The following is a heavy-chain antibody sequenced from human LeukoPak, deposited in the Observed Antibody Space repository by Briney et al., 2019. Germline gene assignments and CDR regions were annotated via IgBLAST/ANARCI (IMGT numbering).Heavy chain of an antibody. D-gene: IGHD5-12*01. Sequence: GGSLRLSCAASGFIFSRYGMHWVRQAPGKGLEWVAVIWHDESNRDYADSVKGRFTISRDNAKNSLYLQMNSLRAEDTAVYYCARDGLGGYDFGYWGQGTLVTVSS. CDR2: IWHDESNR. CDR3: ARDGLGGYDFGY. J-gene: IGHJ4*02. CDR1: GFIFSRYG. V-gene: IGHV3-33*08.